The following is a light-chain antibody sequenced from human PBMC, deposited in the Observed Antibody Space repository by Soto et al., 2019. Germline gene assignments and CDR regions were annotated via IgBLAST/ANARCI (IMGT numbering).Light chain of an antibody. CDR3: QSYDSTLSTRYV. CDR2: EVS. Sequence: QSVLTQPASVSGSPGQSITISCTGTSGDVGGYYYVSWYQQLPGKAPKLMISEVSNRPSGVSNRFSGSKSGNTASLAITGLQAEDEGDYYCQSYDSTLSTRYVFGTGTKLTVL. J-gene: IGLJ1*01. V-gene: IGLV2-14*01. CDR1: SGDVGGYYY.